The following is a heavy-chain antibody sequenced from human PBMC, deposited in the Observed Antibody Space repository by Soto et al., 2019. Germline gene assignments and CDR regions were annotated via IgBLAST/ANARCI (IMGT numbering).Heavy chain of an antibody. CDR1: GGSISSSY. V-gene: IGHV4-59*01. J-gene: IGHJ5*02. D-gene: IGHD4-4*01. CDR2: IYYSGTT. CDR3: ARDASGYSWFDP. Sequence: SETLSLTCTVSGGSISSSYWTWIRQPPGKGLEWIGYIYYSGTTNYNPSLKSRVTISVDRSKNQFSLKLTSVTAADTAVYYCARDASGYSWFDPWGQGTLVTVSS.